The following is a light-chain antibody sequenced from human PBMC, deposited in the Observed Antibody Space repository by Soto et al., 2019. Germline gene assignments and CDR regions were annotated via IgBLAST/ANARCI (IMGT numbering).Light chain of an antibody. V-gene: IGLV2-8*01. Sequence: QSALTQPPSASGSPGQSVTISCTGTSSDVGGSNYVSWYQQHPGRAPKLLIYEVSKRPSGVPDRFSGSKSGNTASLAVSGLQAEDEADYCCSLDTGTNIFFGGGTKLTVL. CDR3: SLDTGTNIF. CDR2: EVS. J-gene: IGLJ2*01. CDR1: SSDVGGSNY.